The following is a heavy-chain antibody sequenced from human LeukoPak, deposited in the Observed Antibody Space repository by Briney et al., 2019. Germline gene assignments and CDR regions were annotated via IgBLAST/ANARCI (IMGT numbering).Heavy chain of an antibody. CDR1: GGSISSYY. D-gene: IGHD3-9*01. Sequence: ETLSLTCTVSGGSISSYYWSWIRQPPGKGLEWIGYIYYSGSTNYNPSLKSRVTISVDTSKNQFSLKLSSVTAADTAVYYCARGYYDILTGTYYFDYWGQGTLVTVSS. CDR2: IYYSGST. CDR3: ARGYYDILTGTYYFDY. V-gene: IGHV4-59*01. J-gene: IGHJ4*02.